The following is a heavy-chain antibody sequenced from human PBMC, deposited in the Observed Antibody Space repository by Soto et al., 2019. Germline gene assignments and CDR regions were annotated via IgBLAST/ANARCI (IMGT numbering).Heavy chain of an antibody. V-gene: IGHV1-18*01. CDR3: ARDHYVFGSGFYRCFDP. CDR2: ISAYNGNT. J-gene: IGHJ5*02. D-gene: IGHD3-3*01. CDR1: GYTFTSYG. Sequence: ASVKVSCKASGYTFTSYGISWVRQAPGQGLEWMGWISAYNGNTNYAQKLQGRVTMTTDTSTSTAYMELRSLRSDDTAVYYCARDHYVFGSGFYRCFDPWGQGPLVTVSS.